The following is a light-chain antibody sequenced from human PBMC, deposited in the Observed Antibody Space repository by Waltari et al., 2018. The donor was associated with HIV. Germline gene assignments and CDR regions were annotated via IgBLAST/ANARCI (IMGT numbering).Light chain of an antibody. V-gene: IGLV3-19*01. J-gene: IGLJ3*02. CDR3: NSRDSSGHWF. CDR1: SVRSYY. Sequence: SSELAQDPAVSVALGQTVRITCQGDSVRSYYASWYQQKPGQAPVLVVSGENNRPAGVPDRFSGASSGNTASLTIGGAQAEDEADYYCNSRDSSGHWFFGGGTKVTVL. CDR2: GEN.